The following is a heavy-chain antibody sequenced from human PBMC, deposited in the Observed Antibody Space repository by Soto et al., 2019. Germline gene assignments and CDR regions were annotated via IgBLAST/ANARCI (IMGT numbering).Heavy chain of an antibody. V-gene: IGHV3-21*01. D-gene: IGHD2-2*01. CDR3: VRDSLTSTS. Sequence: EVQLVESGGGLVKPGGSLRLSCAGSGFTFSSYMMNWVRQAPGKGLEWVASVSSGSSYIYYADELKGRFTISRDDAKSSVYLQMNSLRDEDTAVYYCVRDSLTSTSWGQAARDAVPS. CDR1: GFTFSSYM. CDR2: VSSGSSYI. J-gene: IGHJ5*02.